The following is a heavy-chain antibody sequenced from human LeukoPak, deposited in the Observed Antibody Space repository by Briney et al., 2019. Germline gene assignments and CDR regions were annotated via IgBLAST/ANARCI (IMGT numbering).Heavy chain of an antibody. CDR2: IYHSGST. J-gene: IGHJ4*02. D-gene: IGHD2-21*01. V-gene: IGHV4-38-2*02. Sequence: PSETLSLTCAVSGYSISSGYYWGWIRQPPGKGLEWIGSIYHSGSTYYNPSLKSRVTISVDTSKNQFSLKLSSVTAAGTAVYYCAREELLAYFDYWGQGTLVTVSS. CDR1: GYSISSGYY. CDR3: AREELLAYFDY.